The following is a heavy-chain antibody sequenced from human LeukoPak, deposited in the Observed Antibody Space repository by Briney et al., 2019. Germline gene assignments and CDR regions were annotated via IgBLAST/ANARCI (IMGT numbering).Heavy chain of an antibody. CDR1: GFTVSSNY. D-gene: IGHD4-11*01. V-gene: IGHV3-53*05. CDR2: IYSGGST. J-gene: IGHJ4*02. Sequence: GGSLRLSCAASGFTVSSNYMSWVRQAPGKGLEWVSVIYSGGSTYYAYSVKGRFTIPRDNSKNTLYLQMNSLRSDDTAVYYCASLITVTEFDYWGQGTLVTVSS. CDR3: ASLITVTEFDY.